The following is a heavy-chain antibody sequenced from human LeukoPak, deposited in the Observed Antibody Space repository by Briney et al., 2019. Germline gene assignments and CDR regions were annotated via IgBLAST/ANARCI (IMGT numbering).Heavy chain of an antibody. J-gene: IGHJ4*02. D-gene: IGHD6-19*01. CDR3: ARDSRATGYSSGWLVWDFDY. CDR2: ISAYNGNT. Sequence: GASVKVSCTASGYTFTSYGISWVRQAPGQGLEWMGWISAYNGNTNYAQKLQGRVTMTTDTSTSTAYMELRSLRSDDTAVYCCARDSRATGYSSGWLVWDFDYWGQGTLVTVSS. CDR1: GYTFTSYG. V-gene: IGHV1-18*01.